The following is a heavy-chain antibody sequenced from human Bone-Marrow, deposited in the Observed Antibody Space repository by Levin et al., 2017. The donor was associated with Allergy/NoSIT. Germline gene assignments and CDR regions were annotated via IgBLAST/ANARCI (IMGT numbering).Heavy chain of an antibody. J-gene: IGHJ6*02. V-gene: IGHV3-30*18. D-gene: IGHD6-6*01. CDR3: AKDLYSSSPYYYYGMDV. Sequence: GGSLRLSCAASGFTFSSYGMHWVRQAPGKGLEWVAVISYDGSNKYYADSVKGRFTISRDNSKNTLYLQMNSLRAEDTAVYYCAKDLYSSSPYYYYGMDVWGQGTTVTVSS. CDR1: GFTFSSYG. CDR2: ISYDGSNK.